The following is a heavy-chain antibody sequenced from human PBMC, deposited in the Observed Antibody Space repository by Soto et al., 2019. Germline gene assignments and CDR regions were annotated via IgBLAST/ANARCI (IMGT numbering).Heavy chain of an antibody. J-gene: IGHJ5*02. D-gene: IGHD3-10*01. CDR2: ISGSGDST. CDR3: AKLRWGSDNWFDP. V-gene: IGHV3-23*01. Sequence: EVQLLESGGGLVQPGGSLRLSCAASGFTFSSYAMSWVRQTPGKGLEWVSAISGSGDSTYYAHSVKGRFTISRDNSKNTLYLQMNSLRAEDTAVYYCAKLRWGSDNWFDPWGQGTLVTVSS. CDR1: GFTFSSYA.